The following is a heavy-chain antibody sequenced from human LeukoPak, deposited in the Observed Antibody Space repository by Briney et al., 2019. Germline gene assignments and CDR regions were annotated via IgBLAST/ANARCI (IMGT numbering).Heavy chain of an antibody. CDR3: ARDPTMVRGVMVYGMDV. J-gene: IGHJ6*02. V-gene: IGHV1-2*02. Sequence: ASVKVSCKASGYTFTGYYMHWVRQAPGQGLEWMGWINPNSGGTNYAQKFQGRVTMTRDTSISTAYMELSRLRSDDTAVYYCARDPTMVRGVMVYGMDVWGQGTTVTVSS. D-gene: IGHD3-10*01. CDR1: GYTFTGYY. CDR2: INPNSGGT.